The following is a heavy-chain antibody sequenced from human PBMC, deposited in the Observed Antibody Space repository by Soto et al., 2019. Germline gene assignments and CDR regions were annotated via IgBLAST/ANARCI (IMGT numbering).Heavy chain of an antibody. D-gene: IGHD3-22*01. Sequence: SETLSLTCAVSGGSISGGGYSWSWIRQPPGKGLEWIGYIYHSGSTYYNPSLKSRVTISVDRSKNQFSLKLSSVTAADTAVYYCARDPEDSSGSYYAFDIWGQGTMVTVS. J-gene: IGHJ3*02. V-gene: IGHV4-30-2*01. CDR1: GGSISGGGYS. CDR2: IYHSGST. CDR3: ARDPEDSSGSYYAFDI.